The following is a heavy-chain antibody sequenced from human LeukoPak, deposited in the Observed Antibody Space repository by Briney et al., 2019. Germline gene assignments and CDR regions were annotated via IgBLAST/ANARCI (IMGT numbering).Heavy chain of an antibody. CDR2: IYTSGST. CDR3: ARVRGLTTPDAFDI. Sequence: SETLSLTCTVSGGSISSYYWSWIRQPAGKGLEWIGRIYTSGSTNYNPSLKSRVTMSVDTSKNQFSLKLSSVTAADTAVYYCARVRGLTTPDAFDIWGQGTMVTVSS. V-gene: IGHV4-4*07. CDR1: GGSISSYY. J-gene: IGHJ3*02. D-gene: IGHD4-17*01.